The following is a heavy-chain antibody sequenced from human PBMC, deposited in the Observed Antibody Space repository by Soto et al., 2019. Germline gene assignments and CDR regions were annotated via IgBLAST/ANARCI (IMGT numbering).Heavy chain of an antibody. CDR2: MSPNGKIR. Sequence: QEHLVESGGDVVQPGTSLTLSCVASGFTFSTNVLHWVRQAPGKGLEWVAVMSPNGKIRLYTDSVKGRFTISRDNSKNTLYLQMSRLRPEDTAMYDCVLDKIPAHPDHFDSWGQGTPVTVSS. V-gene: IGHV3-30*04. CDR1: GFTFSTNV. D-gene: IGHD2-2*01. J-gene: IGHJ4*02. CDR3: VLDKIPAHPDHFDS.